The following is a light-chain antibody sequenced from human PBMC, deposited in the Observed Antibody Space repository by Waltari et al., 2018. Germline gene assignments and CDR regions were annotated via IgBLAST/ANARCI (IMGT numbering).Light chain of an antibody. CDR3: QQYYSTPPYT. Sequence: DIVVTQSPDSLAVSLGERASITCKSRQLLLTSTNNKNYLAWYQQKPGQPPKLLIYWASTRKSGVPDRFSGSGSGTDFSLTISSLQAEDVALYYCQQYYSTPPYTFGQGTQLEIK. J-gene: IGKJ2*01. V-gene: IGKV4-1*01. CDR2: WAS. CDR1: QLLLTSTNNKNY.